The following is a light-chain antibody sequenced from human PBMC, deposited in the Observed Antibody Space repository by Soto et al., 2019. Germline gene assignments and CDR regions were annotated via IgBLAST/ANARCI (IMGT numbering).Light chain of an antibody. CDR3: QHYNSYSEA. V-gene: IGKV1-5*03. J-gene: IGKJ1*01. CDR2: KAS. Sequence: MTQSPSTLSGSVGDRVTITCRASQTISSWLAWYQQEPGKAPKLLIYKASTLKSGVPSRFSGSGSGTEFTLTISSLQPDDFATYYCQHYNSYSEAFGQGTKVDIK. CDR1: QTISSW.